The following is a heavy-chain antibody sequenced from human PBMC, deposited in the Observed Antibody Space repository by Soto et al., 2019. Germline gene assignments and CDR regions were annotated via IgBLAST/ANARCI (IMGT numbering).Heavy chain of an antibody. J-gene: IGHJ5*02. Sequence: SGPTLVNPTQTLTLTCSFSGFSLSTIGRGVGWIRQPPGKALEWLAVIYWNDDERYSPSLKNRVTITKDTYKNQVVLTMTNMDPVDTATYYCAHRGYGDHTRDNWFDPWGQGTLVTVSS. V-gene: IGHV2-5*01. CDR3: AHRGYGDHTRDNWFDP. D-gene: IGHD4-17*01. CDR1: GFSLSTIGRG. CDR2: IYWNDDE.